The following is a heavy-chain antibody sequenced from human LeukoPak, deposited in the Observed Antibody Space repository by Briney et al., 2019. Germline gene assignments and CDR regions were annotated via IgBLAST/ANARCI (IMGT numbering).Heavy chain of an antibody. V-gene: IGHV4-39*07. CDR3: ASEVATSRGVDY. Sequence: SETLSLTCTVSGGSISSSSYYWGWIRQSPGKGLEWIGYIYYSGSTYYNPSLKSRVTISVDTSKNQFSLKLSSVTAADTAVYYCASEVATSRGVDYWGQGTLVTVSS. J-gene: IGHJ4*02. D-gene: IGHD5-12*01. CDR1: GGSISSSSYY. CDR2: IYYSGST.